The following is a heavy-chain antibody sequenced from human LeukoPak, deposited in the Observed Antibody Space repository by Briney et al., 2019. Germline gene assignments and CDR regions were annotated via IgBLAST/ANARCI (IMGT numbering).Heavy chain of an antibody. J-gene: IGHJ4*02. Sequence: ASVKVSCKASGGTFSSYAISWVRQAPGQGLEWMGWINPNSGGTNYARKFQGRVTMTRDTSISTAYMELSRLRSDDTAVYYCARGPPLSHYDFWSGYAWGQGTLVTVSS. CDR1: GGTFSSYA. CDR2: INPNSGGT. CDR3: ARGPPLSHYDFWSGYA. V-gene: IGHV1-2*02. D-gene: IGHD3-3*01.